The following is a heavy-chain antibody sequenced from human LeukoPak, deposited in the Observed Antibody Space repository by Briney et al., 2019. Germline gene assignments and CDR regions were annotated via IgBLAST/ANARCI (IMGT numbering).Heavy chain of an antibody. CDR3: ARHHYNSSGYLDY. J-gene: IGHJ4*02. D-gene: IGHD3-22*01. CDR2: INHSGST. V-gene: IGHV4-34*01. CDR1: GGSFSGYY. Sequence: SETLSLTCAVYGGSFSGYYWSWIRQPPGKGLEWIGEINHSGSTNYNPSLKSRVTISVDTSKNQFSLKLNSVTAADTAVYYCARHHYNSSGYLDYWGGGTLVTVSS.